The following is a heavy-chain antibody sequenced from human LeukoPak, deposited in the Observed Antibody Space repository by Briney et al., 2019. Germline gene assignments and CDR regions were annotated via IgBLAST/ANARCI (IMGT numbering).Heavy chain of an antibody. CDR3: ARGPPPDFDY. J-gene: IGHJ4*02. V-gene: IGHV4-4*07. CDR2: ICTSGST. CDR1: GDSISNYY. Sequence: TPSETLSLTCTVSGDSISNYYWSWIRQPAGKGLEWIGRICTSGSTDYNPSLKSRVTMSVDTSKNQFSLKVNSVTAADTAVYYCARGPPPDFDYWGLGTLVTVSS.